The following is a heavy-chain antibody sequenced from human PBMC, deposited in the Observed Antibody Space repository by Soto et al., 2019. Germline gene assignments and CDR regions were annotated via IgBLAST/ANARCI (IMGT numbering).Heavy chain of an antibody. CDR3: AKCITALGPIDY. Sequence: PSETLSLTCTVSGGSISSSSYYWGWIRQPPGKGLEWIGSIYHSGSTNYNPSLKSRVTISVDKSKNQFSLKLSSVTAADTAVYYCAKCITALGPIDYWGQGTLVTVSS. CDR2: IYHSGST. J-gene: IGHJ4*02. D-gene: IGHD6-6*01. V-gene: IGHV4-39*07. CDR1: GGSISSSSYY.